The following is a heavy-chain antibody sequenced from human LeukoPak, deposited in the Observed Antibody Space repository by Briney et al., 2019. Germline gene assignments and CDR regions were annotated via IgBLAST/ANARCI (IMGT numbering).Heavy chain of an antibody. V-gene: IGHV4-34*01. Sequence: SETLSLTCAVSGGSFSGYYWYWIRQPPGKGLEWIGEINHGESTNYNQSLKSRATLSVDTSKHQFSLKLTSVTAADTAVYYCARGRTYYYDTSCYYPSIYYGMDVWGQGTTVIVSS. J-gene: IGHJ6*02. CDR1: GGSFSGYY. CDR2: INHGEST. CDR3: ARGRTYYYDTSCYYPSIYYGMDV. D-gene: IGHD3-22*01.